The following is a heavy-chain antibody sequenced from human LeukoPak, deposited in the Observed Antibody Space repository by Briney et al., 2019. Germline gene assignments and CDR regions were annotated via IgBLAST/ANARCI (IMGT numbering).Heavy chain of an antibody. CDR3: ARGSGGYPYYFDS. Sequence: SETLSLTCTVSGGSISSYHWSWIRQPPGQGLEGIGYIYYSGSTNYNPSLKSRVTLSADTSKHQFSLKLSSVTAADTAVYYCARGSGGYPYYFDSWGPGTLVTVSS. J-gene: IGHJ4*02. V-gene: IGHV4-59*01. D-gene: IGHD3-16*01. CDR1: GGSISSYH. CDR2: IYYSGST.